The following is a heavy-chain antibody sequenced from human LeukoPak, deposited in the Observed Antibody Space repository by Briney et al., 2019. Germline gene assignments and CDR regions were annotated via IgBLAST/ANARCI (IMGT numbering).Heavy chain of an antibody. CDR2: ISYDGSTQ. V-gene: IGHV3-30-3*01. Sequence: GGSLRLSCAASGFTFSSYAMHWVRQAPGKGLEWVAVISYDGSTQSSADPVTGPFTTSRDNSKSTLYLPMNSLRAEDTAVYYCAKETLRRIVLMVYALRARLDYWGQGTLVTVSS. CDR1: GFTFSSYA. J-gene: IGHJ4*02. D-gene: IGHD2-8*01. CDR3: AKETLRRIVLMVYALRARLDY.